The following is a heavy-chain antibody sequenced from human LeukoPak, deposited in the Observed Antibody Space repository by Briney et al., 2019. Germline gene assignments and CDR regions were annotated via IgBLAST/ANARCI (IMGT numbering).Heavy chain of an antibody. J-gene: IGHJ3*02. Sequence: GGSLRLSCAASGFTFSSYSMNWVRQAPGKGVEWVSYISSSRSTIYDADTVKGPFTISRDNAKNSLYLQMNSLREEDTAVYYCAREDSSGWYQVAFDIWGQGTMVTVSS. CDR2: ISSSRSTI. V-gene: IGHV3-48*02. CDR3: AREDSSGWYQVAFDI. D-gene: IGHD6-19*01. CDR1: GFTFSSYS.